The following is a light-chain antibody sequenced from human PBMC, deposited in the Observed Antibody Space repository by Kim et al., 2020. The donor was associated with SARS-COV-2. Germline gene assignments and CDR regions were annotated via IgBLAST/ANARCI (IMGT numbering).Light chain of an antibody. CDR1: QSVKNN. CDR2: GAS. CDR3: QKYNDGPLLT. J-gene: IGKJ4*01. Sequence: EIVMTQSPATLSVSPGERVTLSCRASQSVKNNLAWYQQRPGQAPRLLIYGASTRATDISARFSGSGSGTEFTLTIGSLQSEDLAVYYCQKYNDGPLLTFGGGTKVDIK. V-gene: IGKV3-15*01.